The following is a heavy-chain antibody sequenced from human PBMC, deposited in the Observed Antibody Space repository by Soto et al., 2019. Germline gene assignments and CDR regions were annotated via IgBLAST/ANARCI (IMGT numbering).Heavy chain of an antibody. CDR1: GFTFSNYG. CDR3: AKERGRDGYNYLAY. J-gene: IGHJ4*02. D-gene: IGHD5-18*01. CDR2: IWNDGSNK. V-gene: IGHV3-33*06. Sequence: GGSLRLSCVASGFTFSNYGMHWVRQATGKGLEWVAVIWNDGSNKNFPDSVKGRFTISRDNSKNTLYLQMNSLRAEDTTVYYCAKERGRDGYNYLAYWGQGTLVTVSS.